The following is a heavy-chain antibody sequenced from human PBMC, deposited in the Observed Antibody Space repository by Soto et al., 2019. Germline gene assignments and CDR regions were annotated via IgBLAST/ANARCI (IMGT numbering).Heavy chain of an antibody. CDR1: GFTVSSNY. CDR3: ARTSGWYVGYNWFDP. Sequence: GGSLRLSCAASGFTVSSNYMSWVRQAPGKGLEWVSVIYSGGSTYYADSVKGRSTISRDNSKNTLYLQMNSLRAEDTAVYYCARTSGWYVGYNWFDPWGQGTLVTVSS. V-gene: IGHV3-53*01. J-gene: IGHJ5*02. D-gene: IGHD6-19*01. CDR2: IYSGGST.